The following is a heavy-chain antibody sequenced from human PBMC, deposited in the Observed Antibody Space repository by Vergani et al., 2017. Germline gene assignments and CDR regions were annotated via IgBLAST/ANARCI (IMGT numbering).Heavy chain of an antibody. J-gene: IGHJ6*02. CDR2: VSGSSATP. CDR3: AKDTLAGAGGMDV. V-gene: IGHV3-23*01. D-gene: IGHD6-19*01. Sequence: EVQLLESGGGLVQPGGSLRLSCEASGFSFPGYAMSWVRQAPGKGLEWVSSVSGSSATPYYADSVKGRFTISRDSSKNTLYLQMNSLRAEDTAIYYCAKDTLAGAGGMDVWGQGTTVTVSS. CDR1: GFSFPGYA.